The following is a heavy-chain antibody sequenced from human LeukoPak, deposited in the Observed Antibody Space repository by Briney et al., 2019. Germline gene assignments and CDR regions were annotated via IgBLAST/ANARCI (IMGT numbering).Heavy chain of an antibody. V-gene: IGHV1-18*01. CDR1: GYTFTSYG. CDR2: ISTYNGNT. J-gene: IGHJ4*02. Sequence: GASVKVSCKASGYTFTSYGISWVRQAPGQGLEWMGWISTYNGNTNYAQKLQGRVTMTTDTSTCTAYMELRSLRSDDTAVYYCARVSALPYTMVRGVPEGSYFDYWGQGTLVTVSS. CDR3: ARVSALPYTMVRGVPEGSYFDY. D-gene: IGHD3-10*01.